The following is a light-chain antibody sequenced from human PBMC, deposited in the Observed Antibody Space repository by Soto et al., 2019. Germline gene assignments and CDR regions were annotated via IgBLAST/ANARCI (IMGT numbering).Light chain of an antibody. J-gene: IGLJ3*02. CDR3: SSYTSSSTRV. Sequence: QSVLTQPASVSGSPGQSITVSCTGTSSDVGGYNYVSWYQHHPGKAPKLMIYQVSNRPSGVSNRFSGSKSDNTASPTISGLQAEDEADYYCSSYTSSSTRVFGGGTKLTVL. V-gene: IGLV2-14*01. CDR1: SSDVGGYNY. CDR2: QVS.